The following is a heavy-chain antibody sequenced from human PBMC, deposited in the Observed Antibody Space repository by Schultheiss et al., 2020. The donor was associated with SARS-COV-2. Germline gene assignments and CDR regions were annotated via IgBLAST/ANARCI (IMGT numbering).Heavy chain of an antibody. D-gene: IGHD2-15*01. Sequence: SETLSLTCTVSGGSISSGGYYWSWIRQHPGKGLEWIGYIYYSGSTYYNPSLKSRVTISVDTSKNQFSLKLSSVTAADTAVYYCARENDPFDCSGGSCYHAQLDYWGQGTLVTVSS. V-gene: IGHV4-31*03. CDR3: ARENDPFDCSGGSCYHAQLDY. CDR1: GGSISSGGYY. J-gene: IGHJ4*02. CDR2: IYYSGST.